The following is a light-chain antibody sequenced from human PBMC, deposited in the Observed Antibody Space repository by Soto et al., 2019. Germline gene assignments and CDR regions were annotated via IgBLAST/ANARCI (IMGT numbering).Light chain of an antibody. CDR2: DAS. V-gene: IGKV3-20*01. J-gene: IGKJ5*01. CDR1: QSLSSRN. CDR3: QQHGSSPIT. Sequence: LVLTESPSTLSLSPVGRVTLWFRSSQSLSSRNLAWYQQKPGQAPRLLIFDASNRATGIPVTFSGSGSGTDFTLTISRLEPEDFAVYYCQQHGSSPITFGQGTRLEIK.